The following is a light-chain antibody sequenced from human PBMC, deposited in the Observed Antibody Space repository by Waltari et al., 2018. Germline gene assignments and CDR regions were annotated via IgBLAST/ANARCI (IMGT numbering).Light chain of an antibody. CDR2: KTN. Sequence: QTVVTQEPSLSVSPGGTVTLTCAVSSASISTTSYPSWYQQRPGQTPRTLVYKTNTRSPGVQDRCSDSTLGNKAALTITGAQAEDESDYYCLLYMGSGIWVFGGGTKLTVL. CDR1: SASISTTSY. CDR3: LLYMGSGIWV. V-gene: IGLV8-61*01. J-gene: IGLJ3*02.